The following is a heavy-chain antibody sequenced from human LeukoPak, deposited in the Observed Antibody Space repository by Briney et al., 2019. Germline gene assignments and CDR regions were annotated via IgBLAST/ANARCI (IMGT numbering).Heavy chain of an antibody. CDR1: GFIFSSSN. CDR3: ARVSKTAPRH. D-gene: IGHD5/OR15-5a*01. V-gene: IGHV3-48*04. J-gene: IGHJ1*01. Sequence: GGSPRLSCAASGFIFSSSNMNWVRQAPGKGLEWLSYIDAIPNIIYYADSVKGRLTISRDNAKNTLYLQMDSLRVEDTAVYYCARVSKTAPRHWGQGTLVTVSS. CDR2: IDAIPNII.